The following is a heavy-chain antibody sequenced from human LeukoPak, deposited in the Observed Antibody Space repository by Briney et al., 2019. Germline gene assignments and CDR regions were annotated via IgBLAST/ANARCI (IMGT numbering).Heavy chain of an antibody. V-gene: IGHV3-7*01. CDR3: AREVDRAFGY. CDR1: GFSISSYW. J-gene: IGHJ4*02. D-gene: IGHD2-15*01. CDR2: INQETSET. Sequence: GGSLRLSCAASGFSISSYWMSWVRQAPGKGPEWVANINQETSETYYVDSVRGRFTISRDNAERSLHLQMNSLRVDDTAVYYCAREVDRAFGYWGQGTLVTVSS.